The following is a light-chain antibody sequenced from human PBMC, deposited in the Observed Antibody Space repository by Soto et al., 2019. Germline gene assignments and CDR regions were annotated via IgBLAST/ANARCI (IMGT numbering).Light chain of an antibody. Sequence: EIVMTQSPATLSVSPCERATLSFRASQSVSSNLAWYQQKPGQAPRLLIYGASTRATGIPARFSGSGSGTDFALTITSLQAEDFATYYCQQLRSYPSTFGGGTKVDIK. J-gene: IGKJ4*01. V-gene: IGKV3-15*01. CDR3: QQLRSYPST. CDR1: QSVSSN. CDR2: GAS.